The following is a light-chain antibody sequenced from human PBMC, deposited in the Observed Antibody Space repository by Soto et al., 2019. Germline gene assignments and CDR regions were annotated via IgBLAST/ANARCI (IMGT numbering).Light chain of an antibody. CDR1: QSVSRSY. J-gene: IGKJ4*01. V-gene: IGKV3-20*01. Sequence: EIVLTQSPGTLSLSPGERATLSCRASQSVSRSYLAWYQQKPGQAPRLLSYGASSRATGIPDRFSGSGSGTDFTLTISRLEPEDSAVYYCQQYGSSPLTFGGGTKVEIK. CDR2: GAS. CDR3: QQYGSSPLT.